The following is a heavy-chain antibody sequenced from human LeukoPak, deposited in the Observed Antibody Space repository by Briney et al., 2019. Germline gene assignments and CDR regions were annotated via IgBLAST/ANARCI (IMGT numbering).Heavy chain of an antibody. Sequence: SETLSLTCTVSGGSISSYYWSWIRQPPGKGLEWIGYIYYSGSTNYNPSLKSRVTISVDTSKNQFSLKLSSVTAADTAVYYCTLSGSYGDDAFDIWRQGTMVTVSS. D-gene: IGHD3-10*01. CDR3: TLSGSYGDDAFDI. CDR2: IYYSGST. J-gene: IGHJ3*02. CDR1: GGSISSYY. V-gene: IGHV4-59*08.